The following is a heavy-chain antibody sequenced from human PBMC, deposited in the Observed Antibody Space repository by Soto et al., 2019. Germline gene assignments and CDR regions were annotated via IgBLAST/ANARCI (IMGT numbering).Heavy chain of an antibody. CDR2: INHSGST. J-gene: IGHJ6*03. CDR1: SGSINNNNYH. D-gene: IGHD2-2*01. CDR3: ARAASSTSSYYYMAV. Sequence: PSETLSLTCTVSSGSINNNNYHWAWIRQPPGKGLEWIGEINHSGSTNYNPSLKSRVTISVDTSKNQFSLKLSSVTAADTAVYYCARAASSTSSYYYMAVWGKGTTVTVSS. V-gene: IGHV4-39*07.